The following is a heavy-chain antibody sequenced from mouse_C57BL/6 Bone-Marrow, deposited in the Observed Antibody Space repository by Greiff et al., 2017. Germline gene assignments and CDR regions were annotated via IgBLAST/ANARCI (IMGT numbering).Heavy chain of an antibody. CDR3: ARPHYSNYWYFDV. Sequence: EVKLVESGGDLVKPGGSLKLSCAASGFTFSSYGMSWVRQTPDKRLEWVATISSGGSYTYYPDSVKGRFTISRDNAKKTLYLQMSSLKSEDTAMYYCARPHYSNYWYFDVWAQGPRSPSPQ. CDR1: GFTFSSYG. V-gene: IGHV5-6*01. CDR2: ISSGGSYT. J-gene: IGHJ1*03. D-gene: IGHD2-5*01.